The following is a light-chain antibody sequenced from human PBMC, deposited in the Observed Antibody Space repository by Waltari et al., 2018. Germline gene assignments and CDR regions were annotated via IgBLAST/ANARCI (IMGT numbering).Light chain of an antibody. CDR3: CSYAGSYTWV. CDR2: DDN. CDR1: SSAVGNHNL. Sequence: QSALTQPASVSGSPGQSITISCTGTSSAVGNHNLVSWYQQYPGKAPKVMIYDDNRRPSGVSDRFSGSKSGNTASLTISGVQAEDEADYYCCSYAGSYTWVFGGGTKLTVL. J-gene: IGLJ3*02. V-gene: IGLV2-23*01.